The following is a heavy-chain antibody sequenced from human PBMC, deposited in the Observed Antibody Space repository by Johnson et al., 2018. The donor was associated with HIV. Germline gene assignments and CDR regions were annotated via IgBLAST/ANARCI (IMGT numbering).Heavy chain of an antibody. CDR3: AKGDYGDYEGSDAFDI. J-gene: IGHJ3*02. CDR2: INSDGSST. V-gene: IGHV3-74*01. CDR1: GFTFSSYW. D-gene: IGHD4-17*01. Sequence: VQLVESGGGLVQPGGSLRLSCAASGFTFSSYWMHWVRQAPGKGLVWVSRINSDGSSTSYADSVKGRFTISRDNAKNTLYLQMNSLRAEDTAVYYCAKGDYGDYEGSDAFDIWGQGTMVTVSS.